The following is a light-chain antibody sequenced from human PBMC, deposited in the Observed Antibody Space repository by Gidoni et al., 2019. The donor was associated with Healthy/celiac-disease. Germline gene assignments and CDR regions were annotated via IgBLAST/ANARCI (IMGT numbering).Light chain of an antibody. CDR2: DAS. CDR1: QSVSSY. J-gene: IGKJ1*01. CDR3: QQRSNWPPWT. Sequence: PATLSLSPGERATLSCRASQSVSSYLAWYQQKPGQAPRLLIDDASNRATGIPARFSGSGSGTDFTLTSSSLEPEDVAVYYCQQRSNWPPWTFGQGTKVEIK. V-gene: IGKV3-11*01.